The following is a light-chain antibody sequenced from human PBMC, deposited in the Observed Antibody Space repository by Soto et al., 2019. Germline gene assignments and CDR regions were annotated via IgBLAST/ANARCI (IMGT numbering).Light chain of an antibody. CDR2: YAS. CDR3: QHRNVWPYT. V-gene: IGKV3-11*01. CDR1: QSVRTY. J-gene: IGKJ2*01. Sequence: IVLTQSPATLSLSPGDRASLSCRASQSVRTYLAWYQQKPGQAPRLIIFYASNRATGIPARFSGSGSGTDFTLTISSLEPEDFAVYYCQHRNVWPYTFGQGTKVEIK.